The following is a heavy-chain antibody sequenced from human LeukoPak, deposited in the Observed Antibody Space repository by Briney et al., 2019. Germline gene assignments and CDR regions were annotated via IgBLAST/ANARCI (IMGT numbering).Heavy chain of an antibody. J-gene: IGHJ4*02. CDR3: ARVDPGSYLMFYYVDF. V-gene: IGHV3-21*01. Sequence: GGSLRLPCAASGFTFSNHNMNWVRQAPGKGLEWVSSISTSSSYIYYADSVKGRFTISRDNAKNSLYLQMNSLRAEDTAVYYCARVDPGSYLMFYYVDFWGQGTLVTVSS. CDR2: ISTSSSYI. D-gene: IGHD3-10*01. CDR1: GFTFSNHN.